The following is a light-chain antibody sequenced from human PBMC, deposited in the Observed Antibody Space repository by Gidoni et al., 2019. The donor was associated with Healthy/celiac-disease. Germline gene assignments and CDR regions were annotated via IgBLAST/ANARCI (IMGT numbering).Light chain of an antibody. Sequence: DSVMTQSPDSRAVYLGERATINCKSSQSVLYSSNNKNYLAWYQQKPGQPPKLLIYWASTRESGLPDRFSGRGSGTDFTLTISSLQAEDVAVYYCQQYYSTPQTFGQGTKVEIK. J-gene: IGKJ1*01. V-gene: IGKV4-1*01. CDR3: QQYYSTPQT. CDR2: WAS. CDR1: QSVLYSSNNKNY.